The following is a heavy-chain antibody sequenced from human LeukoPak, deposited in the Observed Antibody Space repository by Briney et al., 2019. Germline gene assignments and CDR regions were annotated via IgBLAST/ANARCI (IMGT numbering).Heavy chain of an antibody. J-gene: IGHJ4*02. D-gene: IGHD3-22*01. CDR1: GGTFSSYA. CDR2: IIPILGIA. CDR3: ARVYYYDSSGYCYFDY. Sequence: SVKVSCKASGGTFSSYAISWVRQAPGQGLEWMGRIIPILGIANYAQKFQGRVTITADKSTSTAYMELSSLRSEDTAVYYCARVYYYDSSGYCYFDYWGQGTLVTVSS. V-gene: IGHV1-69*04.